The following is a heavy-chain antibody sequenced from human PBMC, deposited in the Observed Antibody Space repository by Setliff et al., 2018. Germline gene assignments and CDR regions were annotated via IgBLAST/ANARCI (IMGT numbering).Heavy chain of an antibody. Sequence: SVKVSCKASGGIFNSFSITWVRQAPGQGLEWMGRIIPLFETTNYVEKFQGRVTITADKSTSTAYMELSSLRSEDTAVYYCARHLNDGLYYYYYMDVWGKGTTVTVSS. CDR3: ARHLNDGLYYYYYMDV. CDR2: IIPLFETT. CDR1: GGIFNSFS. J-gene: IGHJ6*03. D-gene: IGHD1-1*01. V-gene: IGHV1-69*06.